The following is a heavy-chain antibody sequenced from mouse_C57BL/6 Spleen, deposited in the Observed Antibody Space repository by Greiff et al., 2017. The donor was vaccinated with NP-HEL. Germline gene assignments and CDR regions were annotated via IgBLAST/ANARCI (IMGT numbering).Heavy chain of an antibody. V-gene: IGHV1-5*01. D-gene: IGHD1-1*01. CDR1: GYTFTSYW. CDR3: TRFDYYGSSPYYAMDY. J-gene: IGHJ4*01. CDR2: IYPGNSDT. Sequence: VQLQQSGTVLARPGASVKMSCKTSGYTFTSYWMHWVKQRPGQGLEWIGAIYPGNSDTSYNQKFKGKAKLTAVTSASTAYMELSSLTNEDSAVYYCTRFDYYGSSPYYAMDYWGQGTSVTVSS.